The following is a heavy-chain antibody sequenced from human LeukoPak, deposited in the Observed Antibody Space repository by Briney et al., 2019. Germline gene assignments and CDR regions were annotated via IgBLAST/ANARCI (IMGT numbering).Heavy chain of an antibody. CDR1: GFTFSRYW. D-gene: IGHD6-6*01. CDR2: IKQDGSEK. CDR3: ARDVYSSSSFDC. V-gene: IGHV3-7*01. Sequence: AGGSLRLSCAASGFTFSRYWMSWVRQAPGKGLEWVANIKQDGSEKYYVDSVKGRSTISRDNAKNSLYLQMNTLRAEDTAVYYCARDVYSSSSFDCWGQGTLVTVSS. J-gene: IGHJ4*02.